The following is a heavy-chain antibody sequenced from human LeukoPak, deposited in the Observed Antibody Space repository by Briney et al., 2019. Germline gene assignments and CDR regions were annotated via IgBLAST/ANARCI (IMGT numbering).Heavy chain of an antibody. V-gene: IGHV1-8*01. D-gene: IGHD3-16*02. CDR1: GYTFTSYD. CDR3: ARGGGYDYVWGSYPFIYYYYGMDV. CDR2: MNPNRGNT. Sequence: ASVKVSCKASGYTFTSYDINWVRQATGQGLEWMGWMNPNRGNTGYAQKFQGRVTMTRNTSISTAYMELSSLRSEDTAVYYCARGGGYDYVWGSYPFIYYYYGMDVWGQGTTVTVSS. J-gene: IGHJ6*02.